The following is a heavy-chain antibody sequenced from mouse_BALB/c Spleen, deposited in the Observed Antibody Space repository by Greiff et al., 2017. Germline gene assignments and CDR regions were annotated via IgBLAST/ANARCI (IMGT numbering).Heavy chain of an antibody. CDR3: ARSAEMIPYYFDY. V-gene: IGHV1S132*01. CDR1: GYTFTSYW. D-gene: IGHD2-4*01. Sequence: QVQLQKSGAELVKPGASVKLSCKTSGYTFTSYWIQWVKQRPGQGLGWIGEIFPGTGTTYYNEKFKGKATLTIDTSSSTAYMQLSSLTSEDSAVYFCARSAEMIPYYFDYWGQGTTLTVSS. J-gene: IGHJ2*01. CDR2: IFPGTGTT.